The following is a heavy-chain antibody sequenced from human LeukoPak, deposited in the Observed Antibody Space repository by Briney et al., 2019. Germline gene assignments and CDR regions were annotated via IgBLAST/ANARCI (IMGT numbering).Heavy chain of an antibody. J-gene: IGHJ4*02. D-gene: IGHD6-6*01. CDR3: AKDGIAARPETIDY. CDR1: GFTFSSYG. V-gene: IGHV3-30*02. CDR2: IRYDGSNK. Sequence: TGGSLRLSCAASGFTFSSYGMHWVRQAPGKGLEWVAFIRYDGSNKYYADSVKGRFTISRDNSKNTLYLQMNSLRAEDTAVYYCAKDGIAARPETIDYWGQGTLVTVSS.